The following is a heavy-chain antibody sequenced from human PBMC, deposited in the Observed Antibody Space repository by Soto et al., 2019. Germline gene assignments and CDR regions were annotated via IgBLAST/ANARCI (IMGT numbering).Heavy chain of an antibody. CDR1: GGSISGSY. CDR3: ARSVAVPGAHIDY. D-gene: IGHD6-19*01. Sequence: PSETLSLTCSVSGGSISGSYWSWIRQSPGKGLEWLGYVYYTGSTNYSPSLRSRVSISVDTSKNEFSLRLSSVTAADTAVYFCARSVAVPGAHIDYWGQGTTVTV. J-gene: IGHJ4*03. CDR2: VYYTGST. V-gene: IGHV4-59*01.